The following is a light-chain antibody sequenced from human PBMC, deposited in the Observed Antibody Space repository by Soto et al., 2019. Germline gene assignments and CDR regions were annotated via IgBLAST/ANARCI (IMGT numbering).Light chain of an antibody. CDR1: QSVSNN. V-gene: IGKV3-15*01. CDR2: GAS. CDR3: QQYKNWPPVT. J-gene: IGKJ4*01. Sequence: VLTQSRDTLSLYPGERATLSCLASQSVSNNLAWYQQKSGQSPRLLIYGASTRATGIPARFSGSGSETDFTLTISGLQSEDFAVYYCQQYKNWPPVTFGGGTKVDI.